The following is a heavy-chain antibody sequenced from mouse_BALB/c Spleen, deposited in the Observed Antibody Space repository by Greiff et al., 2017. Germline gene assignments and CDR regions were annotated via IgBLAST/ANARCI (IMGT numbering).Heavy chain of an antibody. CDR1: GFTFSSYA. Sequence: EVQVVESGGDLVKPGGSLKLSCAASGFTFSSYAMSWVRQTPEKRLEWVASISSGGSTYYPDSVKGRFTISRDNARNNLYLQMSSLRSEDTAMYYCARALRLRDYAMDDWGQGASVAGSS. CDR3: ARALRLRDYAMDD. J-gene: IGHJ4*01. CDR2: ISSGGST. V-gene: IGHV5-6-5*01. D-gene: IGHD1-2*01.